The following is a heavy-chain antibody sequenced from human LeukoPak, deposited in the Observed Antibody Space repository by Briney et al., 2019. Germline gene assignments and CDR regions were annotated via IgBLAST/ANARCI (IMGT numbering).Heavy chain of an antibody. CDR1: GGSFSGYY. Sequence: SETLSLTCAVYGGSFSGYYWSWIRQPPGKGLEWIGEINHSGSTNYNPSLKSRVTISVDTSKNQFSLQLSSVTAADTAVYYCARPYSVAGLYYFDYWGQGTLVTVSS. J-gene: IGHJ4*02. V-gene: IGHV4-34*01. D-gene: IGHD6-19*01. CDR3: ARPYSVAGLYYFDY. CDR2: INHSGST.